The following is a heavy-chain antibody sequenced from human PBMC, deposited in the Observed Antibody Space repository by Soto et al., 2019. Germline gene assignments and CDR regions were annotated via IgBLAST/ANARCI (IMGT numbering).Heavy chain of an antibody. CDR3: ARKPPSAIQGWAFGMDV. D-gene: IGHD2-21*01. Sequence: ELQLVETGGGLIQTGGSLRLSCAASGFSISSNYIAWVRQPPGKGLEWVSTTFSGGNTEYAASVKGRCSISRDNYKNTLYLQMDNLRVEATAVYYCARKPPSAIQGWAFGMDVWCQGTTVSVSS. V-gene: IGHV3-53*02. J-gene: IGHJ6*02. CDR1: GFSISSNY. CDR2: TFSGGNT.